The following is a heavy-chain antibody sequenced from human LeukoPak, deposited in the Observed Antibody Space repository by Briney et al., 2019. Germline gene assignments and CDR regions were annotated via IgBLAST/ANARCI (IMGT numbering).Heavy chain of an antibody. CDR1: GGSVSSGSYY. D-gene: IGHD3-9*01. CDR3: ARGPTRYYFDY. CDR2: IYYSGST. V-gene: IGHV4-61*01. J-gene: IGHJ4*02. Sequence: SETLSLTCTVSGGSVSSGSYYWSWNRQPPGKGLEWIGYIYYSGSTNYNPSLKSRVTISVDTSKNQFSLKLSSVTAADTAVYYCARGPTRYYFDYWGQGTPVTVSS.